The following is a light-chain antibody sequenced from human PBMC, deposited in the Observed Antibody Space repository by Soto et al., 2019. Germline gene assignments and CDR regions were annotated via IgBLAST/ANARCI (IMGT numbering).Light chain of an antibody. J-gene: IGLJ3*02. Sequence: QSALTQPASVSGSPGQSITISCTGTSSDVGSYNLVSWYQQHPGKAPKLMIYEVSKRPSGVSNRFSGSNSGNTASLTISGLQAEDEADYYCCSYAGSSTWVFGGGTKLTV. V-gene: IGLV2-23*02. CDR1: SSDVGSYNL. CDR3: CSYAGSSTWV. CDR2: EVS.